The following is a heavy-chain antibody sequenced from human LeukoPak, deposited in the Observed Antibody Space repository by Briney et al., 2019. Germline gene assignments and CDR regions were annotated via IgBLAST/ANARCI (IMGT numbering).Heavy chain of an antibody. J-gene: IGHJ6*04. CDR3: ARGRSGYSYGRYYYYGMDV. Sequence: SVTVSFKASGGTFSSYAISWVRQTPGQGLEWMGGIIPIFGTANYAQKFQGRVTITADKSTSTAYMELSSLRSEDTAVYYCARGRSGYSYGRYYYYGMDVWGKGTTVTVSS. CDR2: IIPIFGTA. V-gene: IGHV1-69*06. CDR1: GGTFSSYA. D-gene: IGHD5-18*01.